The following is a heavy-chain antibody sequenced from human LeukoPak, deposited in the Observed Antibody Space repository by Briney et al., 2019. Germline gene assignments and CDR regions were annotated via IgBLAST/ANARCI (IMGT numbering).Heavy chain of an antibody. D-gene: IGHD6-13*01. Sequence: SETLSLTCTVSGGSINSSSSYWGWIRQPPGKGLQWIGSFYYSGSTFYNPSLKSRVTISVDTSKNQFSLKLSSVTAADTAVYYCARERGIAAAGTRAGVLDYWGQGTLVTVSS. J-gene: IGHJ4*02. V-gene: IGHV4-39*07. CDR3: ARERGIAAAGTRAGVLDY. CDR2: FYYSGST. CDR1: GGSINSSSSY.